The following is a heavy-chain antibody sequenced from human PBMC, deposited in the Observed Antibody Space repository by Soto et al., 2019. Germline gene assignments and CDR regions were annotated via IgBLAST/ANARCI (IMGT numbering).Heavy chain of an antibody. CDR3: ARQGVNSGYYYYGMDA. CDR2: IYPGAPDT. D-gene: IGHD1-26*01. Sequence: GGSLKVSCKGSGYRFTSYWMGWVSQMAGKGLDLIGIIYPGAPDTRYSPSIQSQATISADKSNRTAYLQWSSLKASNTTMYYCARQGVNSGYYYYGMDAWGQGTTVTVSS. J-gene: IGHJ6*02. CDR1: GYRFTSYW. V-gene: IGHV5-51*01.